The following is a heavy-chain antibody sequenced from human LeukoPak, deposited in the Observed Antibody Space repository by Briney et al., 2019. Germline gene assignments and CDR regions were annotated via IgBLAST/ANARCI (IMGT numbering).Heavy chain of an antibody. CDR1: FGSINSYY. D-gene: IGHD2/OR15-2a*01. CDR2: IYYSGST. J-gene: IGHJ4*02. Sequence: SETLSLTCTVSFGSINSYYWSWIRQPPGKGLEWIGYIYYSGSTNHNPSLKSRVTISVDTSKNQFSLKLSSVTAADTAIYYCARGTRINYFDDWGQGTLVTVSS. CDR3: ARGTRINYFDD. V-gene: IGHV4-59*08.